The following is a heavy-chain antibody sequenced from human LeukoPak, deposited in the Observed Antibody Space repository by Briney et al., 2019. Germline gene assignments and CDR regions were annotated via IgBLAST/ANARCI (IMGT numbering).Heavy chain of an antibody. D-gene: IGHD2-2*01. CDR1: GGSFSGYY. V-gene: IGHV4-34*01. J-gene: IGHJ6*02. Sequence: PSETLSLTCAVYGGSFSGYYWSWIRQPPGKGLEWNGEINQSGSTNYNPSLKSRVTISVDTSKNQFSLKLSSVTAADTAVYYCARSAILCSSTSCYYYYYYGMDVWGQGTTVTVSS. CDR3: ARSAILCSSTSCYYYYYYGMDV. CDR2: INQSGST.